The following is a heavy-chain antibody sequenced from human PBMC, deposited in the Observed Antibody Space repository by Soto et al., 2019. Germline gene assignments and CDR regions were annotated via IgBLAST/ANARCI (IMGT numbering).Heavy chain of an antibody. CDR2: ISDSGGST. CDR3: AHLPEGSSGWYVGAFDI. J-gene: IGHJ3*02. Sequence: GGSLRLSCAASGFTFSNYAMSWVRQATGKGLEWVSTISDSGGSTYYADSVKGRFTISRDNSKNTLYLQMNSLRAEDTATYYCAHLPEGSSGWYVGAFDIWGQGTMVTVSS. D-gene: IGHD6-19*01. V-gene: IGHV3-23*01. CDR1: GFTFSNYA.